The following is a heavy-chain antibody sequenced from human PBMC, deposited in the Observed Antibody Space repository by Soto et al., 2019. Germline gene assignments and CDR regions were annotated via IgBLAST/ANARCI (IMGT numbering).Heavy chain of an antibody. D-gene: IGHD2-15*01. CDR1: GFTFSSYG. Sequence: QVQLVESGGGVVQPGRSLRLSCAASGFTFSSYGMHWVRHAPGKGLEWVAVISYDGSNKYYADSVKGRFTISRDNSKNTLYLQMNSLRAEDTAVYYCAKDRRKVVVAAPFDYWGQGTLVTVSS. J-gene: IGHJ4*02. CDR3: AKDRRKVVVAAPFDY. CDR2: ISYDGSNK. V-gene: IGHV3-30*18.